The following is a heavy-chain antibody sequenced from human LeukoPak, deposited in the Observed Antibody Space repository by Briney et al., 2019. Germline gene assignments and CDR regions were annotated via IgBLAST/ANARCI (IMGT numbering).Heavy chain of an antibody. J-gene: IGHJ4*02. CDR2: IDPSDSYT. Sequence: GESLKISCQGSGYSFTSYWISWVRQMPGKGLEWMGRIDPSDSYTDYSPSFQGHVTISADKSISTAYLQWSSLKASDTAMYYCAWYSGSYHDLDYWGQGTLVTVSS. CDR3: AWYSGSYHDLDY. CDR1: GYSFTSYW. V-gene: IGHV5-10-1*01. D-gene: IGHD1-26*01.